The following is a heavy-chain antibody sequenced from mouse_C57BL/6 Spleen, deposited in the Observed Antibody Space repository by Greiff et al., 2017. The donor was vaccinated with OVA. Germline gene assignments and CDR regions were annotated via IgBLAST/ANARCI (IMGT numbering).Heavy chain of an antibody. D-gene: IGHD1-1*01. V-gene: IGHV2-2*01. CDR2: IWSGGST. CDR3: ASYYGSSHWYFDV. J-gene: IGHJ1*03. CDR1: GFSLTSYG. Sequence: VQLKQSGPGLVQPSQSLSITCTVSGFSLTSYGVHWVRQSPGKGLEWLGVIWSGGSTDYNAAFISRLSISKDNSKSQVFFKMNSLQADDTAIYYCASYYGSSHWYFDVWGTGTTVTVSS.